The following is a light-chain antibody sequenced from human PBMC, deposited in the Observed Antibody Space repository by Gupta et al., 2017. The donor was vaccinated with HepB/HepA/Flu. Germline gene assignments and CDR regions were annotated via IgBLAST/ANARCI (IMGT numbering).Light chain of an antibody. CDR3: HQYYTHWT. V-gene: IGKV3-15*01. J-gene: IGKJ1*01. CDR1: QSIISD. CDR2: GAS. Sequence: EIVMTQSPASLSVSPGERATLSCRASQSIISDLEWYQQKPGQAPRLLIYGASNRAIGIPARFSGCGYETDFTLTSSRRQYYDFAFYYEHQYYTHWTFGQGTKVEIK.